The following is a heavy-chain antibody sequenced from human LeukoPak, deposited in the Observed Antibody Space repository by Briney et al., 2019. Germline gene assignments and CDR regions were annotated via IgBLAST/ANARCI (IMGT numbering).Heavy chain of an antibody. J-gene: IGHJ5*02. Sequence: PGGSLRLSCAASGFTFDDYGMSWVRQAPGKGLEWVSGINWNGGSTGYADSVKGRFTISRDNAKNSLYLQMNSLRADDTALHFCARVPSGSGSYLWWFDPWGQGTLVTVSS. V-gene: IGHV3-20*04. CDR3: ARVPSGSGSYLWWFDP. CDR1: GFTFDDYG. D-gene: IGHD3-10*01. CDR2: INWNGGST.